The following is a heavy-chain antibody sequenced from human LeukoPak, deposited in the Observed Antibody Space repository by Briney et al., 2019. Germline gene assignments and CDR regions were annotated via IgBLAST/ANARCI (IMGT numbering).Heavy chain of an antibody. CDR1: GYSFSSYW. D-gene: IGHD6-19*01. CDR2: IYPGDSDT. Sequence: GESLKISCKGSGYSFSSYWIGWVRQMPGKGLEWMGIIYPGDSDTRYSPSFQGQVTISADKSISTAYLQWGILKASDTAMYYCARRRTYSSGFLYFDYWGQGTLVTVSS. J-gene: IGHJ4*02. CDR3: ARRRTYSSGFLYFDY. V-gene: IGHV5-51*01.